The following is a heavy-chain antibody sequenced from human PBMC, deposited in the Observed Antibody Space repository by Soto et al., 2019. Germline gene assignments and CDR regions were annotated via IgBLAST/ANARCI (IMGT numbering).Heavy chain of an antibody. Sequence: EVQLVESGGGLVKPGGSLRLSCAASGFTFGGYGMNWVRLAPGKGLEWVSSISSSSSYIYNAYSVKGRLTISKDNAKNSMYQQMNRLSAEDTAVYYCGRGLAFDGSGSYVNYWGQGTLVTVSS. CDR2: ISSSSSYI. V-gene: IGHV3-21*01. J-gene: IGHJ4*02. CDR1: GFTFGGYG. D-gene: IGHD3-10*01. CDR3: GRGLAFDGSGSYVNY.